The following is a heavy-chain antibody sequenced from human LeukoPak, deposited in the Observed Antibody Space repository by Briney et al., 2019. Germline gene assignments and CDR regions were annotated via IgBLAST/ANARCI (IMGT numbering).Heavy chain of an antibody. D-gene: IGHD6-19*01. CDR3: ARDSSGWYYFDY. V-gene: IGHV3-66*01. CDR2: IYSGGST. J-gene: IGHJ4*02. Sequence: GGSLRLSCAASGFTVSSNYMSWVRQAPGKGLEWVSVIYSGGSTYYADSVKGRFTLSRDNSKNTLYLQMNSLRAEDTAVYYCARDSSGWYYFDYWGQGTLVTVSS. CDR1: GFTVSSNY.